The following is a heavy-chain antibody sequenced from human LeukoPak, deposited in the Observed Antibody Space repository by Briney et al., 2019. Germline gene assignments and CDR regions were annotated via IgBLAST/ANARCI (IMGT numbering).Heavy chain of an antibody. Sequence: PGGSLRLSCAASGFTFSSYEMNWVRQAPGKGLEWVSYISSSGSTIYYADPVKGRFTISRDNAKNSLYLQMNSLRAEDTAVYYCAKDGVPSRWFGRNYFDYWGQGTLVTVSS. J-gene: IGHJ4*02. D-gene: IGHD3-10*01. CDR3: AKDGVPSRWFGRNYFDY. CDR1: GFTFSSYE. V-gene: IGHV3-48*03. CDR2: ISSSGSTI.